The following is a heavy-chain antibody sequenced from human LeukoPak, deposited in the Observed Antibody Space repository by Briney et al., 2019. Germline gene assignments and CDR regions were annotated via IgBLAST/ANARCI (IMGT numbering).Heavy chain of an antibody. D-gene: IGHD5-12*01. CDR2: ISSDGSRT. CDR1: GFTFSNYW. J-gene: IGHJ4*02. Sequence: GGSLRLSCAASGFTFSNYWMQWVRQAPGEGLVWVSRISSDGSRTSYADSVNGRFTISRDNAKTTLYLQMNSLTAEHTAVYYCARTAYSDYSLGFWGQGTLVTASS. CDR3: ARTAYSDYSLGF. V-gene: IGHV3-74*01.